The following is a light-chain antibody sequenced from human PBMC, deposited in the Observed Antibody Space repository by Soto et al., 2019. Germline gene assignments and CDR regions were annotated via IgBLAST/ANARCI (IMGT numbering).Light chain of an antibody. J-gene: IGKJ4*01. Sequence: EIALTQSPGTLSLSPGERATLSCRAIQSVSSSYLAWYQQKPGQAPRLLIYGASSRATGIPDRFSGSGSGTDFTLTISRLEPEDFAVYYCQPYGSSPLTFGGVPKVDIK. CDR3: QPYGSSPLT. CDR1: QSVSSSY. V-gene: IGKV3-20*01. CDR2: GAS.